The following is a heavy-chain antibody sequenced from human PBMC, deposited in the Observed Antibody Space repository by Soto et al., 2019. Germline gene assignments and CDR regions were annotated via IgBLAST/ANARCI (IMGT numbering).Heavy chain of an antibody. CDR3: ARRIAARPPYAFDI. CDR1: GYTFTSYG. Sequence: ASVKVSCKASGYTFTSYGISWVRQAPGQGLEWMGWISAYNGNTNYAQKLQGRVTMTTDTSTSTAYMELRSLRSDDTAVYYCARRIAARPPYAFDIWGQGTMVTVSS. V-gene: IGHV1-18*01. CDR2: ISAYNGNT. D-gene: IGHD6-6*01. J-gene: IGHJ3*02.